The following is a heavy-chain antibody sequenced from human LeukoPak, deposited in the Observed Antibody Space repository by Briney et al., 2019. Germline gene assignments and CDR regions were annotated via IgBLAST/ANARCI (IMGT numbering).Heavy chain of an antibody. J-gene: IGHJ4*02. V-gene: IGHV4-59*01. CDR2: ISYSGST. Sequence: SETLSLTCTVSGGSINSYFWSWLRQPPGKGLEWIGYISYSGSTNYNPSLKSRVTISLDTSKNLFSLKLNSVTAADTAVYYCASELKVGNTGYYFDYWGQGALVTVSS. D-gene: IGHD2/OR15-2a*01. CDR3: ASELKVGNTGYYFDY. CDR1: GGSINSYF.